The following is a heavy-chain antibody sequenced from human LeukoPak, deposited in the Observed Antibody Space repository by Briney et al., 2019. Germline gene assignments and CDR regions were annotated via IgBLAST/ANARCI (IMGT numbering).Heavy chain of an antibody. Sequence: GASVKVSCKASGYTFTGYYMHWVRQAPGQGLEWMGWINTNTGNPTYAQGFTGRFVFSLDTSVSTAYLQISSLKAEDTAVYYCARGGRLRHYYDSSGYYYHLGDWGQGTLVTVSS. V-gene: IGHV7-4-1*02. J-gene: IGHJ4*02. CDR3: ARGGRLRHYYDSSGYYYHLGD. D-gene: IGHD3-22*01. CDR1: GYTFTGYY. CDR2: INTNTGNP.